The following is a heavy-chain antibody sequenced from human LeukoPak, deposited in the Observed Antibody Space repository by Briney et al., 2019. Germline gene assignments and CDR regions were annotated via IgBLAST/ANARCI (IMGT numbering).Heavy chain of an antibody. CDR2: ISSDETNI. J-gene: IGHJ5*02. D-gene: IGHD2-15*01. CDR3: AKDPYRVVFATGNYLDP. V-gene: IGHV3-30*18. Sequence: GGSLRLSCAASGFIFSHYGMHWVRQAPGKGLEWVAVISSDETNIRYGDSVKGRFTVSRDNAKNTLYLQMNSLRAEDTAVYYCAKDPYRVVFATGNYLDPWGQGTLVTVSS. CDR1: GFIFSHYG.